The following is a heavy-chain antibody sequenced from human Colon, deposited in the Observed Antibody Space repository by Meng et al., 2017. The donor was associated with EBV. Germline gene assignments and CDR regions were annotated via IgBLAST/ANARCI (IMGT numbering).Heavy chain of an antibody. Sequence: QVCLQEWGLGWVKCSVSLSHKCGDSDISISSDSRWTWVRQRQGKGLECIGDIDGSGSTYDNPSLNSRIIISLGKAKNHFSLKVNSESAEDTAVYYCARGKRDAWELLAYWGQGALVTVSS. J-gene: IGHJ4*02. CDR1: DISISSDSR. D-gene: IGHD1-26*01. CDR2: IDGSGST. V-gene: IGHV4-4*02. CDR3: ARGKRDAWELLAY.